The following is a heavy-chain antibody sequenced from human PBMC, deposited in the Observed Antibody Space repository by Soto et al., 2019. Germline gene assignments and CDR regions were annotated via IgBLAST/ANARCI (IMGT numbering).Heavy chain of an antibody. CDR3: ARSVAVPGAHIDY. CDR2: VYYTGST. J-gene: IGHJ4*02. Sequence: SETLSLTCSVSGGSISGSYWSWIRQSPGKGLVWLGYVYYTGSTNYSPSLRSRVSISVDTSKNEFSLRLSSVTAADTAVYFCARSVAVPGAHIDYWGQGTQVTVSS. CDR1: GGSISGSY. D-gene: IGHD6-19*01. V-gene: IGHV4-59*01.